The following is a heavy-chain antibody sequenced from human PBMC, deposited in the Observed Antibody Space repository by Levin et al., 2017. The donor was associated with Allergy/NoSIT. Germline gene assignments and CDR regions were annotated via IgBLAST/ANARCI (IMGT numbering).Heavy chain of an antibody. CDR1: GYSFSDDW. CDR3: ARGEVVYGDYSAFDV. D-gene: IGHD4-17*01. J-gene: IGHJ3*01. V-gene: IGHV5-51*01. CDR2: IYPDDSDT. Sequence: RGESLKISCKGSGYSFSDDWIGWVRQMPGKGLEWMGVIYPDDSDTRYNPSFQDQVTISADKSISTAYLQWSSLQASDTAMYYCARGEVVYGDYSAFDVWGQGTMVAVS.